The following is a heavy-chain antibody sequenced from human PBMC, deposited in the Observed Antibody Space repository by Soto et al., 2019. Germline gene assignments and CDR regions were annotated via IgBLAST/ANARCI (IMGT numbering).Heavy chain of an antibody. Sequence: EVQLLQSGGGLVQPGGSLRLSCAASGFKFSNFAMRWIRQAPGKGLEWVSGINGGGGHTDYADSVKGRFTISRDNSKNTLYLQMSSLRAEDTAVYYCAKAHWVYISTWFFFDYWGQGSLVTVSS. CDR2: INGGGGHT. CDR3: AKAHWVYISTWFFFDY. CDR1: GFKFSNFA. D-gene: IGHD6-13*01. V-gene: IGHV3-23*01. J-gene: IGHJ4*02.